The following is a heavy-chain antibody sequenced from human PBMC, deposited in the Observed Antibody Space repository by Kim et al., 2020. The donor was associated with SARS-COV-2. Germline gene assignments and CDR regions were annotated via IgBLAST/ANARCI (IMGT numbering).Heavy chain of an antibody. CDR2: IKSKTDGGTT. D-gene: IGHD2-2*02. V-gene: IGHV3-15*01. CDR3: TTGEIGYCSSTSCYKVAY. Sequence: GGSLRLSCAASGFTFSNAWMSWVRQAPGKGLEWVGRIKSKTDGGTTDYAAPVKGRFTISRDDSKNTLYLQMNSLKTEDTAVYYCTTGEIGYCSSTSCYKVAYWGQGTLVTVSS. J-gene: IGHJ4*02. CDR1: GFTFSNAW.